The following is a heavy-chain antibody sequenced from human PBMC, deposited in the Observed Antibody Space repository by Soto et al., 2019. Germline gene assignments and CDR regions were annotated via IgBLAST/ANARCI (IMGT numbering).Heavy chain of an antibody. CDR2: IKQDGSEK. V-gene: IGHV3-7*01. D-gene: IGHD2-15*01. CDR3: ARDSHCSGGSCYLDY. J-gene: IGHJ4*03. CDR1: GFTLSRYW. Sequence: GGSLRLSCAASGFTLSRYWMSWVRQAPGKGLEWVANIKQDGSEKYYVDSVKGRFTISRDNAKNSLYLQMNSLRAEDTDVYYCARDSHCSGGSCYLDYRGPGPLVTVSS.